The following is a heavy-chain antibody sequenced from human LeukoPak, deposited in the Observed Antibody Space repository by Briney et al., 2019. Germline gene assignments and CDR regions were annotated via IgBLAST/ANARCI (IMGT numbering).Heavy chain of an antibody. Sequence: PGGSLRLSCTASGFTFSSSEMNWVRQAPGKGLEWVSYINSNGDFKYYADSVKGRFTISRDNAKNSLYLQMNSLRAEDTAVYYCARDGGKIAVAPDYWGQGTLVTVSS. CDR3: ARDGGKIAVAPDY. V-gene: IGHV3-48*03. CDR2: INSNGDFK. D-gene: IGHD6-19*01. CDR1: GFTFSSSE. J-gene: IGHJ4*02.